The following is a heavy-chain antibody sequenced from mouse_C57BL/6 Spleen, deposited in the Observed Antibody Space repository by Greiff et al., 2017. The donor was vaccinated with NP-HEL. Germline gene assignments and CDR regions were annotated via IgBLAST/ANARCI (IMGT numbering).Heavy chain of an antibody. CDR3: ARRGTTVVDRDFFDY. CDR2: IYPGGGYT. D-gene: IGHD1-1*01. Sequence: QVQLQQSGAELVRPGTSVKMSCKASGYTFTNYWIGWAKQRPGHGLEWIGDIYPGGGYTNYNEKFKGKATLTADKSSSTAYMQFSSLTSEDSAIYYCARRGTTVVDRDFFDYWGQGTTLTVSS. J-gene: IGHJ2*01. V-gene: IGHV1-63*01. CDR1: GYTFTNYW.